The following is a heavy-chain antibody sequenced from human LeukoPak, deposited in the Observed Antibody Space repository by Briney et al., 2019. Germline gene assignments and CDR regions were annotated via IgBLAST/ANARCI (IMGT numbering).Heavy chain of an antibody. CDR2: IWYDGSNK. V-gene: IGHV3-33*01. CDR1: GFTFSSYG. CDR3: ARRQKHIGSGSYYGSNWFDP. J-gene: IGHJ5*02. Sequence: GGSLRLSCAASGFTFSSYGMHWVRQAPGKGLEWVAVIWYDGSNKYYADSVKGRFTISRGNSKNTLYLQMNSLRAEDTAVYYCARRQKHIGSGSYYGSNWFDPWGQGTLVTVSS. D-gene: IGHD3-10*01.